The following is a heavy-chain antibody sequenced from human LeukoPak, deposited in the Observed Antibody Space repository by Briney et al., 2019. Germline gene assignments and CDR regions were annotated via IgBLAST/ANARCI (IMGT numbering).Heavy chain of an antibody. CDR2: INPSGGST. Sequence: ASVKVSCKASGYTFTSYYMHWVRQAPGQGLEWMGIINPSGGSTSYAQKFQGRVTMTRDTSMSTVYMELSSLRSEDTAVYYCARDLGQWELLEVYFDYWGQGTLVTVSS. D-gene: IGHD1-26*01. J-gene: IGHJ4*02. CDR1: GYTFTSYY. CDR3: ARDLGQWELLEVYFDY. V-gene: IGHV1-46*01.